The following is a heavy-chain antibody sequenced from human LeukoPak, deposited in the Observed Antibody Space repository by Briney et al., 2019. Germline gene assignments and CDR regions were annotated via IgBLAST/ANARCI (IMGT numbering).Heavy chain of an antibody. D-gene: IGHD3-9*01. Sequence: GGSLRLSCAASGFTFSSYSMNWVRQAPGKGLEWVSSISSSSYIYYADSVKGRLTISRDNAKNSLYLQMNSLRAEDTAVYYCARDRSEGDILTGYSYYFDYWGRGTLVTVSS. V-gene: IGHV3-21*01. CDR1: GFTFSSYS. J-gene: IGHJ4*02. CDR2: ISSSSYI. CDR3: ARDRSEGDILTGYSYYFDY.